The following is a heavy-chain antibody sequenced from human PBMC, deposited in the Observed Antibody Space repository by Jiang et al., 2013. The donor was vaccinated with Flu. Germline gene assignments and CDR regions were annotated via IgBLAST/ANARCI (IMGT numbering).Heavy chain of an antibody. J-gene: IGHJ6*02. Sequence: RQSPSRGLEWLGRTYYRSKWYNDYAVSVKSRITINPDTSKNQFSLQLNSVTPEDTAVYYCARGVRGTVTPLYYYYGMDVWGQGTTVTVSS. D-gene: IGHD4-17*01. V-gene: IGHV6-1*01. CDR2: TYYRSKWYN. CDR3: ARGVRGTVTPLYYYYGMDV.